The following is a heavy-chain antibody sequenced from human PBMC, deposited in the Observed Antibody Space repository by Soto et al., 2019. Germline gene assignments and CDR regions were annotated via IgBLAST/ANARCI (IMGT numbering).Heavy chain of an antibody. Sequence: PSQTLSLTCAIPADSVSTNSAAWNLISQSPSRGLEWLGRTDYRSKLYNDYAVSVKSRITSNPDTSKNQFSLQLNSVTPEDTAVYHCGTSNSEYYYWPHIWGPGTTVTIFS. CDR1: ADSVSTNSAA. D-gene: IGHD1-26*01. CDR3: GTSNSEYYYWPHI. V-gene: IGHV6-1*01. CDR2: TDYRSKLYN. J-gene: IGHJ6*02.